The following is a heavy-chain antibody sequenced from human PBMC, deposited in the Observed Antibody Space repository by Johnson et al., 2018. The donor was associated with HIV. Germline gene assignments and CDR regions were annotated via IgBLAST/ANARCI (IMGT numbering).Heavy chain of an antibody. CDR2: INWNGDST. V-gene: IGHV3-20*04. D-gene: IGHD3-10*01. Sequence: VQLVESGGGVVRPGGSLRLSCAASGFTFDDYGVSWVRQAPGKGLEWVSGINWNGDSTGYADSVKGRFTMSRDNAKKSLYLQMNSLRAEDTAVYYCAKDDQNYYGSGSYYDAFDIWGQGTMVTVSS. CDR1: GFTFDDYG. J-gene: IGHJ3*02. CDR3: AKDDQNYYGSGSYYDAFDI.